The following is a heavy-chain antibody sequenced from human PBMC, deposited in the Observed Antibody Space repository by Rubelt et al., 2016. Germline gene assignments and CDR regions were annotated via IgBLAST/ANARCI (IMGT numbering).Heavy chain of an antibody. V-gene: IGHV4-4*07. J-gene: IGHJ4*02. D-gene: IGHD4-17*01. CDR1: GGSISSYY. CDR3: ASQKGGTGTT. CDR2: IYTSGST. Sequence: QVQLQESGPGLVKPSETLSLTCTVSGGSISSYYWSWIRQPAGKGLEWIGRIYTSGSTNYNPSLKSRVTISVDTSKNQFALKLNSVTAADTTMYYCASQKGGTGTTWGQGTLVTVSS.